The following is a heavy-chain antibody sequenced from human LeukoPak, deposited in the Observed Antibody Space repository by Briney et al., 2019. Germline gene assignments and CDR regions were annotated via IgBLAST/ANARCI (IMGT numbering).Heavy chain of an antibody. V-gene: IGHV3-9*01. Sequence: GRSLRLSCAASGFTFDDYAMHWVRQAPGKGLEWVSGTSWNSGGVGYADSVKGRFTISRDNAKNSLYLQMNSLRAEDTAVYYCARGGADFGVVTYYFDYWGQGTLVTVSS. D-gene: IGHD3-3*01. CDR2: TSWNSGGV. CDR1: GFTFDDYA. CDR3: ARGGADFGVVTYYFDY. J-gene: IGHJ4*02.